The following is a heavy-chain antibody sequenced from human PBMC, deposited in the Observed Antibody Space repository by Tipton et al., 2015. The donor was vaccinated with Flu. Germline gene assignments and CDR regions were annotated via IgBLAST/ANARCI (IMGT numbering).Heavy chain of an antibody. D-gene: IGHD5-12*01. CDR1: GFTFSSYW. CDR3: ARDRGYSCFDY. V-gene: IGHV3-7*01. CDR2: MNQDGSEI. J-gene: IGHJ4*02. Sequence: SLRLSCAASGFTFSSYWMSWVRQAPGKGLEWVANMNQDGSEINYVDAVKGRLTISRDNAKTSLYLQMKSLRAEDTALYYCARDRGYSCFDYWGQGNLVTVSS.